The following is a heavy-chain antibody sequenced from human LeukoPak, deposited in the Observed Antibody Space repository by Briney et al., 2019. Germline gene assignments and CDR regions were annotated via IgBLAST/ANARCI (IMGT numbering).Heavy chain of an antibody. J-gene: IGHJ5*02. Sequence: SVKVSCKASGGTFSSYAISWVRQAPGQGLEWMGGIIPIFGTANYAQKFQGRVTITTDESTSTAYMELSSLRSEDTAVYYCARDKGAGSNWFDPWGQGTLVTVSS. CDR2: IIPIFGTA. CDR1: GGTFSSYA. V-gene: IGHV1-69*05. D-gene: IGHD3-10*01. CDR3: ARDKGAGSNWFDP.